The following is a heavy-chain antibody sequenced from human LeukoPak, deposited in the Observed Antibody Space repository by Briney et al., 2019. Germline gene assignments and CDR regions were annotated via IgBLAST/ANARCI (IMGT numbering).Heavy chain of an antibody. CDR3: ARFDSSNYGGWFDP. J-gene: IGHJ5*02. CDR1: GGSISSYY. Sequence: SSETLSLTCTVSGGSISSYYWSWIRQPPGKGLEWIGYIHYSGSTNYNPSLKSRVTISVATSKNQFSLKLSSVTAADTAVYYCARFDSSNYGGWFDPWGQGTLVTVSS. CDR2: IHYSGST. V-gene: IGHV4-59*08. D-gene: IGHD6-13*01.